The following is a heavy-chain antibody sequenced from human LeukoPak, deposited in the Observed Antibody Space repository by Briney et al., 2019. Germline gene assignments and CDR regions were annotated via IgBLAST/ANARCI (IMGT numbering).Heavy chain of an antibody. CDR2: ITSNGGST. CDR1: GFTFSGYA. J-gene: IGHJ4*02. D-gene: IGHD6-13*01. CDR3: VKSRASSWYVHDY. V-gene: IGHV3-64D*09. Sequence: GGSLRLSCSASGFTFSGYAMHWVRQAPGKGLEYVSAITSNGGSTYCADSMKGRFTISRDNSKNTLYLQMSSLRAEDTAVYYCVKSRASSWYVHDYWGQGTLVTVSS.